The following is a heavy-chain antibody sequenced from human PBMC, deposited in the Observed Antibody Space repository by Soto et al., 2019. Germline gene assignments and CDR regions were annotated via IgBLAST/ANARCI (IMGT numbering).Heavy chain of an antibody. Sequence: PGGSLRLSCAASGSTFRKYSMHWVRQAPGKGLEWVTLIRGDASRIFYSDSVRGRFTLSRDNTENTLSLHMSSLRAEDTAVYYCVKEHNTGWPNFDSWGQGTLVTVSS. CDR2: IRGDASRI. J-gene: IGHJ4*02. CDR3: VKEHNTGWPNFDS. V-gene: IGHV3-30*02. CDR1: GSTFRKYS. D-gene: IGHD6-19*01.